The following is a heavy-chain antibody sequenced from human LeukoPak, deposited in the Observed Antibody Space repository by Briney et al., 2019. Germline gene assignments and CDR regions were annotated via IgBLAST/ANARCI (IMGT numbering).Heavy chain of an antibody. D-gene: IGHD6-13*01. J-gene: IGHJ5*02. CDR2: IYPRDGST. Sequence: ASVKVSCKASGYTFTSNYIHWVRQAPGQGLEWMGMIYPRDGSTSYAQKFQGSVTMTRDTSISTAYMELSRLRSDDTAVYYCARGSLRSSNNPLYWFDPWGQGTLVTVSS. CDR3: ARGSLRSSNNPLYWFDP. V-gene: IGHV1-46*01. CDR1: GYTFTSNY.